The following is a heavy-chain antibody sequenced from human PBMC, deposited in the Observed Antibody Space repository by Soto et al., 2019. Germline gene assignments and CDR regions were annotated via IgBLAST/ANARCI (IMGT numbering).Heavy chain of an antibody. J-gene: IGHJ1*01. CDR3: AKDLVHYGSGTFGY. CDR2: ISGSGGST. D-gene: IGHD3-10*01. Sequence: GSLRLSCAASGFTFSSYAMSWVRQATGKGLEWVSAISGSGGSTYYADSVKGRFTISRDNSKNTLYLQMNSLRAEDTAVYYCAKDLVHYGSGTFGYWGQGTLVTVYS. CDR1: GFTFSSYA. V-gene: IGHV3-23*01.